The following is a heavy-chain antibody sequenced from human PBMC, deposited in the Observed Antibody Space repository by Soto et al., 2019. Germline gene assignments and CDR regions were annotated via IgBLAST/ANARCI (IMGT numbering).Heavy chain of an antibody. J-gene: IGHJ6*02. V-gene: IGHV5-10-1*01. D-gene: IGHD5-18*01. CDR2: IDPSDSYT. CDR1: GYSFTSYW. CDR3: ASIGYSYGYYYYGMDV. Sequence: PGVSLKISCKGSGYSFTSYWISWVRQMPGKGLEWMGRIDPSDSYTNYSPSFQGHVTISADKSISTAYLQWSSLKASDTAMYYCASIGYSYGYYYYGMDVWGQGTTVTVSS.